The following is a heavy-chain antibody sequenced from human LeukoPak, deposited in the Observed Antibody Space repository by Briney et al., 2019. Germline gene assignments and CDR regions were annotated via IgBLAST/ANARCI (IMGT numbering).Heavy chain of an antibody. V-gene: IGHV3-74*01. CDR2: INSDGSTT. Sequence: GGSLRLSCAASGFTFSSYWMHWVRRAPGKGLVWVSRINSDGSTTSYADSVKGRFTISRDNAENTLYLQMNSLRAEDTAVYHCARVRSGGTYYDYWGQGTLVTVSS. CDR3: ARVRSGGTYYDY. CDR1: GFTFSSYW. J-gene: IGHJ4*02. D-gene: IGHD2-15*01.